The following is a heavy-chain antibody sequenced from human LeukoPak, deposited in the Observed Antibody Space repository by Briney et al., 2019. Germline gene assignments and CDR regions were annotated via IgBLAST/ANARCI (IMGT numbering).Heavy chain of an antibody. CDR1: GFTFSSYA. J-gene: IGHJ4*02. CDR2: ISSSSSYI. Sequence: GGSLRLSCAASGFTFSSYAMSWVRQAPGKGLEWVSSISSSSSYIYYADSVKGRFTISRDNAKNSLYLQMNSLRAEDTAVYYCARVGMGELSPGGDYWGQGTLVTVSS. CDR3: ARVGMGELSPGGDY. D-gene: IGHD3-16*02. V-gene: IGHV3-21*01.